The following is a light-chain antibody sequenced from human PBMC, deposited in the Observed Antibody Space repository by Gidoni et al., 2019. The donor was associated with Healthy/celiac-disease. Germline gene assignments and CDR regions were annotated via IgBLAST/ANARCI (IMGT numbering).Light chain of an antibody. CDR2: GNS. CDR3: QSYDSSLSGSV. Sequence: SVLTQPPSLSGAPGHRVTISCTGSSSNIGAGYDVHWYQQLPGTAPKLLIYGNSNRPSGVPDRFSGSKSGTSASLAITGLQAEDEADYYCQSYDSSLSGSVFGGGTKLTVL. J-gene: IGLJ3*02. V-gene: IGLV1-40*01. CDR1: SSNIGAGYD.